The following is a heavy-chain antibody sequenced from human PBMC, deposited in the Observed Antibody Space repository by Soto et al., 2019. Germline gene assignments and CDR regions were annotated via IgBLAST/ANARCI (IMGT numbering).Heavy chain of an antibody. CDR3: ARQGVQRSYYYYYYGMDV. Sequence: ESLKISCKGSGDSFTSYWISWVRQMPGKGLEWMGRIDPSDSYTNYSPSFQGHVTISADKSISTAYLQWSSLKASDTAMYYCARQGVQRSYYYYYYGMDVWGQGTTVTVS. J-gene: IGHJ6*02. D-gene: IGHD3-16*01. CDR2: IDPSDSYT. V-gene: IGHV5-10-1*01. CDR1: GDSFTSYW.